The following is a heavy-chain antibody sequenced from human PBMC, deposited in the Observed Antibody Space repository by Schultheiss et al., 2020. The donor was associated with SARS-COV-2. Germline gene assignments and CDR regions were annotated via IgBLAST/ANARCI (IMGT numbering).Heavy chain of an antibody. J-gene: IGHJ6*02. Sequence: LRLSCAASGFTFSDYYMSWIRQHPGKGLEWIGYIYYSGSTYYNPSLKSRVTISVDTSKNQFSLKLSSVTAADTAVYYCARGVTSVDSYYYYGMDVWGQGTTVTVSS. CDR3: ARGVTSVDSYYYYGMDV. CDR2: IYYSGST. CDR1: GFTFSDYY. V-gene: IGHV4-31*02. D-gene: IGHD4-23*01.